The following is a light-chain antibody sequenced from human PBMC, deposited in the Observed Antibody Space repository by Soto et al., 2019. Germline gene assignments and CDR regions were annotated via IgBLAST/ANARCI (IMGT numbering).Light chain of an antibody. CDR2: GAS. Sequence: EIVMTQSPATLSVSPGERATLCCRASQSVSTYLAWYQQKPGQAPRLLIFGASTRATGIPARFSGSGSGSEFTLTISSLQSEDFAVYSCQQYNNWPLVTFGGGTKLEIK. J-gene: IGKJ4*01. CDR3: QQYNNWPLVT. V-gene: IGKV3-15*01. CDR1: QSVSTY.